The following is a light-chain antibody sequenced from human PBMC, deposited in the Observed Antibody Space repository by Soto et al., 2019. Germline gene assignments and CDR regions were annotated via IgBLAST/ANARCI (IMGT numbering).Light chain of an antibody. Sequence: DIQMTQSPSTLSASVGDRVTITRRASQSLNNYLAWYQQKPGKAPKLLIYDASTLERGVPSRFSGTGSGTEFTLTISSLQPDDFATYYCQQYYRSSITFGQGTRLEIK. CDR2: DAS. V-gene: IGKV1-5*01. J-gene: IGKJ5*01. CDR1: QSLNNY. CDR3: QQYYRSSIT.